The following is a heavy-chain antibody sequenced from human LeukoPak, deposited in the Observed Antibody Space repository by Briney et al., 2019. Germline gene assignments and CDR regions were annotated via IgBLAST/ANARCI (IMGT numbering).Heavy chain of an antibody. CDR2: MNPNSGNT. Sequence: ASVKVSCKASGYTFTSYDSNWVRQATGQGLEWMGWMNPNSGNTGYAQKFQGRVTMTRNTSISTAYMELSSLRSEDTAVYYCARAVRYHRGSSGYYPFPYWGQGTLVPVSS. J-gene: IGHJ4*02. V-gene: IGHV1-8*01. CDR3: ARAVRYHRGSSGYYPFPY. D-gene: IGHD3-22*01. CDR1: GYTFTSYD.